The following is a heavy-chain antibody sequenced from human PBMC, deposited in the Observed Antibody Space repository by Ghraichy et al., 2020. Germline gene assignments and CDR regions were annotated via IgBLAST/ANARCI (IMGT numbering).Heavy chain of an antibody. J-gene: IGHJ6*04. Sequence: GGSLRLSCAASGFTVSSNYMSWVRQAPGKGLEWVSVIYSGGSTYYADSVKGRFTISRDNSKNTLYLQMNSLRAEDTAVYYCARDLYYYDSSTLQDVWGKGTTVTVSS. CDR1: GFTVSSNY. CDR3: ARDLYYYDSSTLQDV. V-gene: IGHV3-66*01. D-gene: IGHD3-22*01. CDR2: IYSGGST.